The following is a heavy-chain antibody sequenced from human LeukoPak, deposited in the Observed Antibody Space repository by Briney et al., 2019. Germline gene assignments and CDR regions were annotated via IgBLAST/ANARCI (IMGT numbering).Heavy chain of an antibody. CDR2: FYYTGAT. CDR1: GGSITTSSFY. Sequence: SETLSLTCNVPGGSITTSSFYWGWIRQTPGKGLEWIGTFYYTGATYYNRSLKSRATIAVDTSKDQFFLALSSVTAADTAVYYCVRAVGAVAGPGDWFDPWGPGTLVTVSS. J-gene: IGHJ5*02. CDR3: VRAVGAVAGPGDWFDP. V-gene: IGHV4-39*01. D-gene: IGHD6-19*01.